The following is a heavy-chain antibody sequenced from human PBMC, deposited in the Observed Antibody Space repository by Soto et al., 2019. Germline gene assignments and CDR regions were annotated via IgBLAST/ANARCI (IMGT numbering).Heavy chain of an antibody. J-gene: IGHJ6*03. Sequence: QVQLVESGGGLVKPGGSLRLSCAASGFTFSDYYMSWIRQAPGKGLEWVSYISSSGSTIYYADSVKGRFTISRDNAKNSRDLQMNSLRAEDTAGYYGARVGNVGVPAAAAGFGHYYDNMDVGGKGTTVTVSS. CDR1: GFTFSDYY. CDR2: ISSSGSTI. V-gene: IGHV3-11*01. D-gene: IGHD2-2*01. CDR3: ARVGNVGVPAAAAGFGHYYDNMDV.